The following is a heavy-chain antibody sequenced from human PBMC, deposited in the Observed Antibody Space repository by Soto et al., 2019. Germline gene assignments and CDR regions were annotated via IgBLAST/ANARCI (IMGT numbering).Heavy chain of an antibody. CDR2: ISGSGGST. CDR3: AKVPEVVAATYAFDI. Sequence: PGGALRLSCAASGFTFSSYAMSWVRQAPGKGLEWASAISGSGGSTYYADSVKGRFTISRDNSKNTLYLQMNSLRAEDTAVYYCAKVPEVVAATYAFDIWGQGTMVTVSS. J-gene: IGHJ3*02. CDR1: GFTFSSYA. D-gene: IGHD2-15*01. V-gene: IGHV3-23*01.